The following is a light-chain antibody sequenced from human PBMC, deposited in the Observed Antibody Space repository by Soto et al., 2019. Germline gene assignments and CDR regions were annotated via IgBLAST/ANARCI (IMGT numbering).Light chain of an antibody. CDR3: KQYHDWPLT. CDR1: KSISRS. Sequence: EIVLAHSRAILWGWAGERVTVAGVASKSISRSLAWYQQKPGQAPRLLIYGASTRHTGIPDTFSGGGYATEFNINIRSLQSEDFVVYYCKQYHDWPLTFGGGNKVDIK. V-gene: IGKV3D-15*01. CDR2: GAS. J-gene: IGKJ4*01.